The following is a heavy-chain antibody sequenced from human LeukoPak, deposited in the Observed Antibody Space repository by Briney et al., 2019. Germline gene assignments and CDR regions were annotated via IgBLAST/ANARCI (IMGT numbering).Heavy chain of an antibody. J-gene: IGHJ4*02. CDR3: ARYSGRFSLIIDH. D-gene: IGHD1-26*01. Sequence: GGSLRLSCTASGFTFTNAWMNWVRQAPGKGLEWVANIKQDGSEKYYVDSVKGRFTISRDNAENSLYLQMNSLRAEDTAVYYCARYSGRFSLIIDHWGQGTLVTVSS. CDR1: GFTFTNAW. V-gene: IGHV3-7*01. CDR2: IKQDGSEK.